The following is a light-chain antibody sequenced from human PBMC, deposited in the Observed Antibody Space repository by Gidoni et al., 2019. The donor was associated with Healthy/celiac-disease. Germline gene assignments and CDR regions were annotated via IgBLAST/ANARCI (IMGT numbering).Light chain of an antibody. CDR1: RSVSSY. Sequence: DMVMTHSPATSSLSPDEGATLSCRASRSVSSYFAWYQQKAGQAPRLLIYDASNRATGVPARFSGSGAGADFTLTISSLEPEDFAVSYCQQRSNSPPRTFGGGTRVEIK. CDR2: DAS. J-gene: IGKJ4*01. CDR3: QQRSNSPPRT. V-gene: IGKV3-11*01.